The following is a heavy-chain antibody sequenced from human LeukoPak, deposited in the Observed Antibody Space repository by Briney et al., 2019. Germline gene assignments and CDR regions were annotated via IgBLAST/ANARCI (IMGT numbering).Heavy chain of an antibody. V-gene: IGHV4-34*01. J-gene: IGHJ6*03. CDR2: INHSGST. CDR1: GGSFSGYY. D-gene: IGHD2-2*01. Sequence: NPSETLSLTCAVYGGSFSGYYWSWIRQPPGKGLEWIGEINHSGSTNYNPSLKSRVTISVDTSKNQFSLKLSSVTAADTAVYYCARGGVVVVPAAKGYYYYMDVWGKGTTVTVSS. CDR3: ARGGVVVVPAAKGYYYYMDV.